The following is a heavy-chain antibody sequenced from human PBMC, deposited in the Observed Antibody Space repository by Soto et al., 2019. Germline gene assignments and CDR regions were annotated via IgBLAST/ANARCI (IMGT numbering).Heavy chain of an antibody. V-gene: IGHV3-30*03. CDR2: ISYDGSNK. D-gene: IGHD5-18*01. CDR3: AIRAHTAMVHFDY. CDR1: GFTFSSYG. J-gene: IGHJ4*02. Sequence: PAWSMRLSCAASGFTFSSYGMHWVRQAPGKGLEWVAVISYDGSNKYYADSVKGRFTISRDNSKNTLYLQMNSLRAEDTAVYYWAIRAHTAMVHFDYRGQGTLVTVSS.